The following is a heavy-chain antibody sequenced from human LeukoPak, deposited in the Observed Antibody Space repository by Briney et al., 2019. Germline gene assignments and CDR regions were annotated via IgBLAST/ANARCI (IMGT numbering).Heavy chain of an antibody. CDR3: GRGSSPHYYSYRDV. J-gene: IGHJ6*03. Sequence: ASVKVSCKASGGTFSSYAISWVRQAPGQGLEWMGGIIPIFGTANYAQKFQGRVTITTDESTSTAYMELSSLRSEDTAVYYWGRGSSPHYYSYRDVGEKGPRSTVPS. D-gene: IGHD6-13*01. V-gene: IGHV1-69*05. CDR1: GGTFSSYA. CDR2: IIPIFGTA.